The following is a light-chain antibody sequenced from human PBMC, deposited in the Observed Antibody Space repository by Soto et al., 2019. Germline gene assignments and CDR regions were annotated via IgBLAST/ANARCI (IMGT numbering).Light chain of an antibody. CDR1: QGISNY. V-gene: IGKV1-27*01. CDR3: QKYDRAPRT. Sequence: DVQMTQSPSSLSASVGDRVTITCRASQGISNYLAWYQQKSGKVPRLLIYAASTLQSGVPSRFSGSGSGSDFTLTISSLQPEDVATYYCQKYDRAPRTFGPGTKVDIK. CDR2: AAS. J-gene: IGKJ3*01.